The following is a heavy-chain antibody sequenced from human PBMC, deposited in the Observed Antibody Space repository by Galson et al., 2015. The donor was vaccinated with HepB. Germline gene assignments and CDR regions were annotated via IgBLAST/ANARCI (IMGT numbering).Heavy chain of an antibody. V-gene: IGHV1-69*13. D-gene: IGHD2-15*01. CDR1: GGTFSSYA. Sequence: SVKVSCKASGGTFSSYAISWVRQAPGQGLEWMGGIIPIFGTANYAQKFQGRVTITADESTSTAYMELSSLRSEDTAVYYCARDCSGGSCPDKAFDIWGQGTMVTVSS. CDR2: IIPIFGTA. CDR3: ARDCSGGSCPDKAFDI. J-gene: IGHJ3*02.